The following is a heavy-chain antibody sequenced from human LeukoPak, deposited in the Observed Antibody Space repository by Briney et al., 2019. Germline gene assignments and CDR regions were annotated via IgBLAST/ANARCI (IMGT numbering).Heavy chain of an antibody. V-gene: IGHV3-21*01. J-gene: IGHJ4*02. D-gene: IGHD1-26*01. Sequence: GGSLRLSCAASGFTFSSYSMNWVRQAPGKGLEWVSSISSSSSYIYYADSVKGRFTISRDNAKNSLYLQMNSLRAEDTAVYYCARALGWELLRYYFDYWGQGTLVTVSS. CDR2: ISSSSSYI. CDR1: GFTFSSYS. CDR3: ARALGWELLRYYFDY.